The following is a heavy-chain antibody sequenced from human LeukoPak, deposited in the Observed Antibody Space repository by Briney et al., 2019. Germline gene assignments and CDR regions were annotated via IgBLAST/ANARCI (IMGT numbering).Heavy chain of an antibody. CDR1: GFTFSDYY. CDR2: ISSSSSYT. V-gene: IGHV3-11*05. CDR3: ARDLSRAWFDP. J-gene: IGHJ5*02. Sequence: PGGSLRLSCAASGFTFSDYYMSWIRQAPGKGLEGVSYISSSSSYTNYADSVKGRFTISRDNAKNSLYLQMNSLRAEDTAVYYCARDLSRAWFDPWGQGTLVTVSS.